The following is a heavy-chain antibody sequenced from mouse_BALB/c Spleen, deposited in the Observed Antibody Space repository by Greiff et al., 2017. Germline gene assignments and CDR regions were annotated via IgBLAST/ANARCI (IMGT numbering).Heavy chain of an antibody. J-gene: IGHJ3*01. D-gene: IGHD2-3*01. CDR1: GYTFTDYW. Sequence: VQLQQPGAELVMPGASVKMSCKASGYTFTDYWMHWVKQRPGQGLEWIGAIDTSDSYTSYNQKFKGKATLTVDESSSTAYMQLSSLTSEDSAVYYCARGMDGYPWFADWGQGTLVTVSA. V-gene: IGHV1-69*01. CDR2: IDTSDSYT. CDR3: ARGMDGYPWFAD.